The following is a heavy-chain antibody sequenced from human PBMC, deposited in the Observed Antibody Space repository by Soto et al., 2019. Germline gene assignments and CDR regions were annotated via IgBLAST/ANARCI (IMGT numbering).Heavy chain of an antibody. CDR1: GFTFSSYE. D-gene: IGHD4-17*01. CDR3: ARDMTTVNDYYYGMDV. CDR2: ISSSGITI. J-gene: IGHJ6*02. Sequence: GGSLRLSCAASGFTFSSYEMNWVRQAPGKGLEWVSYISSSGITIYYADSVKGRFTISRGNAKNSLYLQMNSLRAEDTAVYYCARDMTTVNDYYYGMDVWGQGPTMTVYS. V-gene: IGHV3-48*03.